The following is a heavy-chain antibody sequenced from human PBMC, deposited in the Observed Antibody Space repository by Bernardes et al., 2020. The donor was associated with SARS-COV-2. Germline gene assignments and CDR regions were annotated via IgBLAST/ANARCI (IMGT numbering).Heavy chain of an antibody. Sequence: GGSLTLSCEASGFIFSTYDVYWVRQAPGKGLEWLSSISTTGTTIYYADSVKGRFTISRDNAKNSLYLQLNSLRVDDTAVHYCATPYYGSGTGPPRYAYHGMDVWGQGTTVTVSS. CDR2: ISTTGTTI. CDR1: GFIFSTYD. J-gene: IGHJ6*02. V-gene: IGHV3-48*03. D-gene: IGHD3-10*01. CDR3: ATPYYGSGTGPPRYAYHGMDV.